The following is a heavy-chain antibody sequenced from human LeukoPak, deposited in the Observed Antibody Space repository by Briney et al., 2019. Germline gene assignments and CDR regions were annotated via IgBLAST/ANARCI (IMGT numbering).Heavy chain of an antibody. CDR3: ARHPVVPAVFGF. V-gene: IGHV4-59*08. J-gene: IGHJ4*02. CDR2: IYNSGST. Sequence: SETLSLTRTVSGDSISSYYWSWIRQPPGKGLEWIGYIYNSGSTNYNPSLKSRVTISIDTSKNQFSLKLSSVTAADTAIYYCARHPVVPAVFGFWGQGTLVTVSS. D-gene: IGHD2-2*01. CDR1: GDSISSYY.